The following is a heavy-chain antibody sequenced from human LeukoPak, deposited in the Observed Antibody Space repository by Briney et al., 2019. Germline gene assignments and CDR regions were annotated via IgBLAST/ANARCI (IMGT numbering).Heavy chain of an antibody. D-gene: IGHD3-10*01. Sequence: PGESLRLSCAASGFTFTSYWMTWVRQAPGKGLEWVANINLDGSDKYYADSVKGRFTISRDSPNNSLYLQMDSLSGEDTAVYYCARVGPLWFGLLNTADVWGQGTLVTVS. CDR1: GFTFTSYW. V-gene: IGHV3-7*01. J-gene: IGHJ3*01. CDR3: ARVGPLWFGLLNTADV. CDR2: INLDGSDK.